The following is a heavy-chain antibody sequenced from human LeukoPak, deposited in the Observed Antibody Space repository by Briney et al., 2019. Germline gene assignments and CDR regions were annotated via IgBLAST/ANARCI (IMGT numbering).Heavy chain of an antibody. J-gene: IGHJ3*02. CDR3: ARERGWAAFDI. CDR2: ISAYNGNT. V-gene: IGHV1-18*01. Sequence: GASVKVSCKASGYTFTSYGISWVRQAPGQGLEWMGWISAYNGNTNYAQKFQGRVTMTRDTSISTAYMELSRLRSDDTAVYYCARERGWAAFDIWGQGTMVTVSS. CDR1: GYTFTSYG. D-gene: IGHD6-19*01.